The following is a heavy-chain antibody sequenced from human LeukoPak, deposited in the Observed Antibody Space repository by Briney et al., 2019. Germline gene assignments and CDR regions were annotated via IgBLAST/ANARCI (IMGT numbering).Heavy chain of an antibody. D-gene: IGHD1-26*01. Sequence: SETLSLTCAVYGGSFSGYYWSWIRQPPGKGLEWIGEINHSGSTYYNPSLKSRVTISVDTSKNQFPLKLSSVTAADTAVYYCARVRLSGIVGAKGWFDPWGQGTLVTVSS. CDR2: INHSGST. CDR3: ARVRLSGIVGAKGWFDP. V-gene: IGHV4-34*01. CDR1: GGSFSGYY. J-gene: IGHJ5*02.